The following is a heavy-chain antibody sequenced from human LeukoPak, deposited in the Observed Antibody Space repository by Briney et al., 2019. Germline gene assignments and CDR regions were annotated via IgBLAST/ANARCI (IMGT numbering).Heavy chain of an antibody. CDR2: ISAYNGNT. Sequence: ASVKVSCKASGYTFTGYYMHWVRQAPGQGLEWMGWISAYNGNTNYAQKLQGRVTMTTDTSTSTAYMELRSLRSDDTAVYYCAREPYDYVWGSPGDAFDIWGQGTMVTVSS. CDR1: GYTFTGYY. CDR3: AREPYDYVWGSPGDAFDI. D-gene: IGHD3-16*01. J-gene: IGHJ3*02. V-gene: IGHV1-18*04.